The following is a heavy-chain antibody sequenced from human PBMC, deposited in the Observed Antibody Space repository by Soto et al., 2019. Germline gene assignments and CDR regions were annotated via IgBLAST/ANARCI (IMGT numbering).Heavy chain of an antibody. J-gene: IGHJ4*02. Sequence: SDTLSLTCTVSGGSISSGGYYWSWLRQHPGKGLEWIGYIFDSGTTYYNPSLKSRVTISVDPSKSQFSLRLTSVTATDTAVYYCASQASGWYPDYWGQGTLVTVSS. CDR1: GGSISSGGYY. CDR3: ASQASGWYPDY. CDR2: IFDSGTT. D-gene: IGHD6-19*01. V-gene: IGHV4-31*03.